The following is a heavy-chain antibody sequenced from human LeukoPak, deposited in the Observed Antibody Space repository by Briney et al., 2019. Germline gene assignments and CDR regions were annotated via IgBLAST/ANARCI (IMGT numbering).Heavy chain of an antibody. CDR3: AKKASSSWYGTYYFDY. CDR2: ISGSGGST. Sequence: GGSLRLSCAASGFTFSSYAMSWVRQAPGKGLEWVSAISGSGGSTYYADSVKGRFTISRDNSKNTLYLQMNSLRAEDTAVYYCAKKASSSWYGTYYFDYWGQGTLVTVSS. J-gene: IGHJ4*02. D-gene: IGHD6-13*01. CDR1: GFTFSSYA. V-gene: IGHV3-23*01.